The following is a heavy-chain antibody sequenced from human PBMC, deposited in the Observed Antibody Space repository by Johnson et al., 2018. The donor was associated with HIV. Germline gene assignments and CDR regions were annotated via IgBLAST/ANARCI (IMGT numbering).Heavy chain of an antibody. D-gene: IGHD3-22*01. V-gene: IGHV3-20*04. J-gene: IGHJ3*02. CDR2: INWNGGST. CDR3: ARSVGYYDSSGYYYVDAFDI. CDR1: GFTFDDYG. Sequence: MLLVESGGGVVRPGGSPRLSCAASGFTFDDYGMSWVRQAPGKGLEWVSGINWNGGSTGYADSVQGRFTISSDNAKNSLYLQMNSLKTEDTAVYYCARSVGYYDSSGYYYVDAFDIWGQGTMVTVSS.